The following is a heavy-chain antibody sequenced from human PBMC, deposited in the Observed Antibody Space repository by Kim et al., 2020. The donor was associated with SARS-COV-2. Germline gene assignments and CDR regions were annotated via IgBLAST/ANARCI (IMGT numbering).Heavy chain of an antibody. CDR3: ARDCGY. CDR2: ISYDGSNK. Sequence: GGSLRLSCAASGFTFSSYAMHWVRQAPGKGLEWVAVISYDGSNKYYADSVKGRFTISRDNSKNTLYLQMNSLRAEDTAVYYCARDCGYWGQGTLVTVSS. V-gene: IGHV3-30*04. D-gene: IGHD2-21*01. J-gene: IGHJ4*02. CDR1: GFTFSSYA.